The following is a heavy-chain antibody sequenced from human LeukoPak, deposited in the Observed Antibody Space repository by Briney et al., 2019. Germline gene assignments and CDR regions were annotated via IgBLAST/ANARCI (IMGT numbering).Heavy chain of an antibody. D-gene: IGHD6-19*01. CDR1: GFTFSSYA. CDR2: ISGSGGST. V-gene: IGHV3-23*01. Sequence: GGSLRLSCAASGFTFSSYAMSWARQAPGKGLEWVSAISGSGGSTYYADSVKGRFTISRDNSKNTLYLQMNSLRAEDTAVYYCVKVPLGGSSGWYTYWGQGTLVTVSS. J-gene: IGHJ4*02. CDR3: VKVPLGGSSGWYTY.